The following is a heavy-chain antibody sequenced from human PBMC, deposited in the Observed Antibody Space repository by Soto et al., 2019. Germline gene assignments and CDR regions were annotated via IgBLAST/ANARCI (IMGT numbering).Heavy chain of an antibody. D-gene: IGHD3-22*01. CDR2: IYWNDDK. J-gene: IGHJ4*02. CDR1: GFSLSTNGVG. Sequence: SGPTLVNPTQTLTLTCTFSGFSLSTNGVGVGWIRQPPGKALEWLALIYWNDDKRYSPSLKSRLTVTKDTSKNQVVLTMTNMDPVDTATYYCAHWSFFDTSGHSTFDYWGQGTLVTVSS. CDR3: AHWSFFDTSGHSTFDY. V-gene: IGHV2-5*01.